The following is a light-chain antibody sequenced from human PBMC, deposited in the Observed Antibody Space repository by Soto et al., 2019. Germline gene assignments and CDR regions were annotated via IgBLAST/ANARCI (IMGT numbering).Light chain of an antibody. CDR3: QHYNSYSEA. J-gene: IGKJ1*01. CDR2: EAS. Sequence: DLQMTQAPPPPPSSIRDRVTTTCRASQTVYTWLAWYQQKPGTAPKLLIYEASTLHSGVPSRFSGSGSGTEFTLTISSLQPDYFATYYCQHYNSYSEAFGQGTKV. V-gene: IGKV1-5*03. CDR1: QTVYTW.